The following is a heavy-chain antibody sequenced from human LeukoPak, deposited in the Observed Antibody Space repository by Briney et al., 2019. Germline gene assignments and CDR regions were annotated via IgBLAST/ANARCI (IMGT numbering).Heavy chain of an antibody. D-gene: IGHD3-3*01. Sequence: ASVKVSCKASGYTFTSYDINWGRQATGQGLEWMGWMNPNSGNTGYAQKFQGRVTMTRNTSISTAYMELSSLRSEDTAVYYCARARLPYYDFWSGYNHYDYWGQGTLVTVSS. CDR1: GYTFTSYD. CDR3: ARARLPYYDFWSGYNHYDY. CDR2: MNPNSGNT. J-gene: IGHJ4*02. V-gene: IGHV1-8*01.